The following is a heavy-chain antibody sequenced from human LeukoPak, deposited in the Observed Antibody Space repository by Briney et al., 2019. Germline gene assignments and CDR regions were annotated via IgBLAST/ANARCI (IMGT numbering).Heavy chain of an antibody. Sequence: GGSLRLSCAASVFTFSSYWMNWARQAPWKGLEWVASINHNGNVNYYVDSVKGRFTISRDNAKNSLYLQMSNLRAEDTAVYYCARVDCSSTSCAGYYYYYGMDVWGQGTTVTVSS. CDR2: INHNGNVN. V-gene: IGHV3-7*03. CDR1: VFTFSSYW. CDR3: ARVDCSSTSCAGYYYYYGMDV. J-gene: IGHJ6*02. D-gene: IGHD2-2*01.